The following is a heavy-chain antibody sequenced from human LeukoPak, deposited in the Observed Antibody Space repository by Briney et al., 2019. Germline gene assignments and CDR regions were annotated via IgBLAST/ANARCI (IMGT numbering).Heavy chain of an antibody. V-gene: IGHV4-59*01. CDR3: ARVPYYYDSSGYYYDY. CDR1: GGSISSSY. D-gene: IGHD3-22*01. CDR2: IYYSGST. J-gene: IGHJ4*02. Sequence: PSETLSLTCTVSGGSISSSYWSWIRQPPGKGLEWIGYIYYSGSTNYNPSLKSRVTISVDTSKNQFSLKLSSVTAADTAVYYCARVPYYYDSSGYYYDYWGQGTLVTVSS.